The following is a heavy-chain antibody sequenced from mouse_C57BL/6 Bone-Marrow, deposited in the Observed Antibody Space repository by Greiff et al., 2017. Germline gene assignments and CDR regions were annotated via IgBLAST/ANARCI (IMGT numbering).Heavy chain of an antibody. CDR1: GFNIKDDY. D-gene: IGHD2-1*01. CDR3: TLYGNYGGFFDY. CDR2: IDPENGDT. V-gene: IGHV14-4*01. Sequence: VQLQQSGAELVRPGASVKLSCTASGFNIKDDYMHWVKQRPEQGLAWIGWIDPENGDTAYASKFQGKATITADTAPNTAYLQRSSLTAEDTAVYYGTLYGNYGGFFDYWGQGTTLTVSS. J-gene: IGHJ2*01.